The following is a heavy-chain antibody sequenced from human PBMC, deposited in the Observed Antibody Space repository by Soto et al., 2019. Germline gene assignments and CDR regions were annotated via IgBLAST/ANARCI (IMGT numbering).Heavy chain of an antibody. CDR1: GYTFTSYA. Sequence: VQLVQSGAEEKKPGASVKVSCKASGYTFTSYAMHWVRQAPGQRLEWVSSISSSSSYIYYADSVKGRFTISRDNAKNSLYLQMNSLRAEDTAVYYCVTHGQKGYWGQGTLVTVSS. V-gene: IGHV3-21*01. J-gene: IGHJ4*02. CDR3: VTHGQKGY. CDR2: ISSSSSYI.